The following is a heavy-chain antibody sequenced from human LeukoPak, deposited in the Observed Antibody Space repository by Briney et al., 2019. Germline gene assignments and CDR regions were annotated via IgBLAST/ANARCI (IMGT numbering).Heavy chain of an antibody. CDR2: IYYSGST. CDR3: ARHVGYSYGPLLYYYYMDV. CDR1: GGSISSSSYY. D-gene: IGHD5-18*01. V-gene: IGHV4-39*01. Sequence: SETLSLTCTVSGGSISSSSYYWGWLRPPPGKGLEWIGSIYYSGSTYYNPSLKSRVTISVDTSKNQFSLKLSPVTAADTAVYYCARHVGYSYGPLLYYYYMDVWGKGTTVTVSS. J-gene: IGHJ6*03.